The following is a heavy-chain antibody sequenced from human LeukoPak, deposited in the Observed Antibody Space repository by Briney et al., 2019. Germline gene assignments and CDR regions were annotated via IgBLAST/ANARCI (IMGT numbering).Heavy chain of an antibody. D-gene: IGHD4-23*01. Sequence: SETLSLTCTVSGGSMSNYYWTWMRQPPGKGLEWVGYIYYSGSTNYNPSLKSRVTISVDTSKNQFSLKLSSVTAADTAVYYCARLHGGKGQYYFDYWGQGTLVTVSS. J-gene: IGHJ4*02. CDR3: ARLHGGKGQYYFDY. CDR1: GGSMSNYY. CDR2: IYYSGST. V-gene: IGHV4-59*08.